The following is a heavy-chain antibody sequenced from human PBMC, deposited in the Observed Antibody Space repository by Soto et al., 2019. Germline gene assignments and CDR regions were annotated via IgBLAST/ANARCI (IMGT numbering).Heavy chain of an antibody. CDR3: AQTMVARTPFFDH. Sequence: QVQLQESGPGLVKPSETLSLNCTVSGGSISRNYWSWIRQPAVKGLEWIGRIYSTGATNYNPSLKSRVSLSVDTSRNQFSLKLTSVTAADTAIYYCAQTMVARTPFFDHGGQGTPVTVSS. CDR2: IYSTGAT. D-gene: IGHD6-19*01. V-gene: IGHV4-4*07. CDR1: GGSISRNY. J-gene: IGHJ4*02.